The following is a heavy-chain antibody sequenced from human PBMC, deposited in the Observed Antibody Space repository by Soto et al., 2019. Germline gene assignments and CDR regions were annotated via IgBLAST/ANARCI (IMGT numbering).Heavy chain of an antibody. D-gene: IGHD6-13*01. CDR3: AREPHAAAGGYYYGMDV. CDR1: GYIFTSYP. CDR2: INTDSGNT. Sequence: ASVKVSCKASGYIFTSYPIHWVRQAPGQRLEWMGWINTDSGNTKYSQTFQGRVTFTRDTSASAAYMELSSLTNEDTALYYCAREPHAAAGGYYYGMDVWGQGTTVTVSS. V-gene: IGHV1-3*04. J-gene: IGHJ6*02.